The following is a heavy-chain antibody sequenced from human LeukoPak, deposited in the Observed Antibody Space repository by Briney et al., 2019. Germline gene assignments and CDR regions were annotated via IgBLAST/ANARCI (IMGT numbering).Heavy chain of an antibody. CDR3: ARHFDSGDYVENRIDY. CDR2: IFSLGST. D-gene: IGHD3-22*01. Sequence: GGSLRLSCAASGFTVSNNYMSWVRQTPGKGLEWVSIIFSLGSTYYADSVKGRFTISRDNSKNTLYLQLNSLRVEDTAVYYCARHFDSGDYVENRIDYWGQGTLVTVSS. J-gene: IGHJ4*02. V-gene: IGHV3-66*02. CDR1: GFTVSNNY.